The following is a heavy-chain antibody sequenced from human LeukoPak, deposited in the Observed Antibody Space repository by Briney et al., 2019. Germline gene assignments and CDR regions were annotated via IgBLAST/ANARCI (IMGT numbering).Heavy chain of an antibody. CDR2: IYYSGST. V-gene: IGHV4-39*01. Sequence: SETLSLTCTVSGGSISSCSYYWGWIRQPPGKGLEWIGSIYYSGSTYYNPSLKSRVTISVDTSKNQFSLKLSSVTAADTAVYYCARHTYYYDSSGYLYPRAFDIWGQGTMVTVSS. J-gene: IGHJ3*02. CDR3: ARHTYYYDSSGYLYPRAFDI. D-gene: IGHD3-22*01. CDR1: GGSISSCSYY.